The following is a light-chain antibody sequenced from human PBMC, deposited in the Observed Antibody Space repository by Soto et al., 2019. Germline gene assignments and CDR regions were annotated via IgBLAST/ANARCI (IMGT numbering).Light chain of an antibody. J-gene: IGLJ2*01. CDR3: SSYAGTHVV. CDR2: EVS. CDR1: SSDVGGYNY. Sequence: QSALTQPPSASGSPGLSVTISCTGTSSDVGGYNYVSWYRQHPGKAPKLMIYEVSKRPSGVPDRFSGSKSGNTASLTVSGLQAEDEADYYCSSYAGTHVVFGGGTKVTVL. V-gene: IGLV2-8*01.